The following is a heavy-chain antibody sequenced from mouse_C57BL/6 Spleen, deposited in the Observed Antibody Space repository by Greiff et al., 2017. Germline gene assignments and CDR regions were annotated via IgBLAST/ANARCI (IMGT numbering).Heavy chain of an antibody. CDR3: VRQTVAGAMDY. CDR2: IRSKSNNYAT. Sequence: GGGLVQPKGSLKLSCAASGFSFNTYAMNWVRQAPGKGLEWVARIRSKSNNYATFYADSVKDRFTISRDDSESMLYLQMNNLKTEDTAMYYCVRQTVAGAMDYWGPGTSVTVSS. CDR1: GFSFNTYA. J-gene: IGHJ4*01. V-gene: IGHV10-1*01.